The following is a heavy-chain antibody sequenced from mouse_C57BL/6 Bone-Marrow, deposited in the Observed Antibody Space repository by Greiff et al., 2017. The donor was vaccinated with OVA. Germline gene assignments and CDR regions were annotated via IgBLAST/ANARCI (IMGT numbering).Heavy chain of an antibody. CDR3: ARGGYCYNGWYFDV. CDR2: IHPNSGST. D-gene: IGHD2-12*01. J-gene: IGHJ1*03. V-gene: IGHV1-64*01. Sequence: QVQLQQPGAELVKPGASVKLSCKASGYTFTSYWMHWVKQRPGQGLEWIGMIHPNSGSTNYNEKFKSKATLTVDKSSSTAYMQLSSLTSEDSAVYYGARGGYCYNGWYFDVWGTGTTVTVSS. CDR1: GYTFTSYW.